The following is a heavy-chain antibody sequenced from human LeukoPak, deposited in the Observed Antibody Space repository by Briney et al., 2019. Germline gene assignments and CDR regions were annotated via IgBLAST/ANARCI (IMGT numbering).Heavy chain of an antibody. CDR2: IHRDDKT. CDR3: AREVISTPSYFDY. Sequence: GGSLRLSCAASGFTVSSSFIYWVRRAPGKGLEWVSFIHRDDKTYYADSVKGRFTMSRDSSKNTLYLQMNSLGADDTALYYCAREVISTPSYFDYWGQGILVTVSS. CDR1: GFTVSSSF. J-gene: IGHJ4*02. D-gene: IGHD2-2*01. V-gene: IGHV3-53*01.